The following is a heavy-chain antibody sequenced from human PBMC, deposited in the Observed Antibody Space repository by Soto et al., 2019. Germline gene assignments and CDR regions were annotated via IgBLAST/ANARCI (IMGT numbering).Heavy chain of an antibody. Sequence: ASVKVSCKAFGYTFTSNYMHWVRQAPGQGLEWMGIINPSGGSTTYAQKFQGRVTMTRDTSTSTVYMELSSLRSEDTAVYYCARYAVVDPSGYFDYWGQGIMVIVSS. D-gene: IGHD2-8*01. CDR2: INPSGGST. V-gene: IGHV1-46*03. CDR3: ARYAVVDPSGYFDY. CDR1: GYTFTSNY. J-gene: IGHJ4*02.